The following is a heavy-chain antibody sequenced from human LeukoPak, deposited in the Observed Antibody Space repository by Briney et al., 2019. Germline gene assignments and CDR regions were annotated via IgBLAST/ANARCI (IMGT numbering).Heavy chain of an antibody. Sequence: ASVEVSCKASGYTFTSYGISWVRQAPGQGLEWMGWISAYNGNTNYAQKLQGRVTMTTDTSTSTAYMELRSLRSDDTAVYYCARDLPSYYDILTGYYRDYAFDIWGQGTMVTVSS. CDR2: ISAYNGNT. D-gene: IGHD3-9*01. J-gene: IGHJ3*02. V-gene: IGHV1-18*01. CDR1: GYTFTSYG. CDR3: ARDLPSYYDILTGYYRDYAFDI.